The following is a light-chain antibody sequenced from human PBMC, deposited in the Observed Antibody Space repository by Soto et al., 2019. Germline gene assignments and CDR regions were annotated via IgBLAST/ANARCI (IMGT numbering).Light chain of an antibody. V-gene: IGLV1-44*01. CDR2: SND. CDR3: AAWDDSLSVFV. J-gene: IGLJ1*01. CDR1: TSNIGSTT. Sequence: QPVLTQPPSASGTPGQRVSISCSGSTSNIGSTTVSWYQQVPGTAPKLLIFSNDQRPSGVPGRFSASASGTSASLAISGLQAEDAADYFCAAWDDSLSVFVFGTGTKLTVL.